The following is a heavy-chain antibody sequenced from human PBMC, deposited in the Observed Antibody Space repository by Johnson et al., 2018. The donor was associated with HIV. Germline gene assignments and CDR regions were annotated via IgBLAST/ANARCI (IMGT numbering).Heavy chain of an antibody. CDR2: ISYDGSNK. CDR1: GFTFSNYA. CDR3: AKDLGDNVRVRLGLRWAM. Sequence: QVQLVESGGGVVQPWRSLRLSCAASGFTFSNYAMDWVRQAPGKGLEWVAVISYDGSNKYYADSVKGRFTISRDNSKNTLYLQMNSLRAEDTAVYYCAKDLGDNVRVRLGLRWAMWG. D-gene: IGHD1-26*01. J-gene: IGHJ1*01. V-gene: IGHV3-30*18.